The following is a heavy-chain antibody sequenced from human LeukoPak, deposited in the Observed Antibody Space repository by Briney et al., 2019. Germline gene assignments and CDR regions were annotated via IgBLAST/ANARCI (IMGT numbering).Heavy chain of an antibody. D-gene: IGHD6-19*01. V-gene: IGHV3-73*01. Sequence: GGSLRLSCAASGFTFTGSAIHWVRQASGKGLEWVGRIRSKANSYVTAYAASVNGRFTISRDDSQNTAYLQMSSLQTEDTAVYYCAKTQWLVPVSSDFDYWGQGTLVTVSS. CDR2: IRSKANSYVT. J-gene: IGHJ4*02. CDR1: GFTFTGSA. CDR3: AKTQWLVPVSSDFDY.